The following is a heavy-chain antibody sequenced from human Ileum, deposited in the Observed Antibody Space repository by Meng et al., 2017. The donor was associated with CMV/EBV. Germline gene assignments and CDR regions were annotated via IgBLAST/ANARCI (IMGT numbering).Heavy chain of an antibody. V-gene: IGHV3-11*01. CDR2: ISSGSSTI. CDR3: ARALREFYDHWTGTDYGMDV. D-gene: IGHD3-3*01. Sequence: GGSLRLSCAASGFTFSDNYMSWIRQVPGKGLEWVSYISSGSSTIYYADSVKGRFTISRDNANNSLYLQMNSLRGEDTAVYYCARALREFYDHWTGTDYGMDVWGQGTTVTVSS. CDR1: GFTFSDNY. J-gene: IGHJ6*02.